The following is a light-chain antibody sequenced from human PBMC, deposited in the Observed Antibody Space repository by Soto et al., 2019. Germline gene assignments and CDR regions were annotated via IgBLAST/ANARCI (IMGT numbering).Light chain of an antibody. V-gene: IGKV3-15*01. CDR2: GAS. CDR3: QQYNNWPYT. Sequence: EIVMTQSPATLAVSPGERAALSCRASQSVSSNFAWYQQKPGQAPRLLIYGASSRATGTPARFSGSGSGTEFTLTIRSLQSEDFAVYYCQQYNNWPYTFGLGTKLEMK. J-gene: IGKJ2*01. CDR1: QSVSSN.